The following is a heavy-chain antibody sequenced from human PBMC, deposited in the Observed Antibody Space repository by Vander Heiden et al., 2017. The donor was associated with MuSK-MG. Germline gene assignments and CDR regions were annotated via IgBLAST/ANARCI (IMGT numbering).Heavy chain of an antibody. CDR2: IYHSGST. D-gene: IGHD2-2*01. CDR3: ARLEGEYCSSTSCYGWFDP. CDR1: GYSISSGYY. Sequence: QVQLQESGPELVKPSETLSLTCAVSGYSISSGYYWGWIRQPPGKGLEWIGSIYHSGSTYYNPSLKSRVTISVDTSKNQFSLKLSSVTAADTAVYYCARLEGEYCSSTSCYGWFDPWGQGTLVTVSS. V-gene: IGHV4-38-2*01. J-gene: IGHJ5*02.